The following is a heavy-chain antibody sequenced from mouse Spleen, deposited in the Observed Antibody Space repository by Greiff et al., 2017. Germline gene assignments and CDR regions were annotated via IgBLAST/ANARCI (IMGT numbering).Heavy chain of an antibody. CDR3: ARSYYGNSAWFAY. J-gene: IGHJ3*01. Sequence: EVQLQQSGPELVKPGASVKISCKASGYTFTDYYMNWVKQSHGKSLEWIGDINPNNGGTSYNQKFKGKATLTVDKSSSTAYMELRSLTSEDSAVYYCARSYYGNSAWFAYWGQGTLVTVSA. V-gene: IGHV1-26*01. D-gene: IGHD2-10*01. CDR2: INPNNGGT. CDR1: GYTFTDYY.